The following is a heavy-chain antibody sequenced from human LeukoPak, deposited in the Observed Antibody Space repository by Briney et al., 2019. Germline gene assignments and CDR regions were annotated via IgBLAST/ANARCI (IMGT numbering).Heavy chain of an antibody. CDR2: IIPIFGTA. CDR1: GGTFSSYA. J-gene: IGHJ6*04. D-gene: IGHD3-10*01. CDR3: ARGRGVIILVSYYYYGMDV. V-gene: IGHV1-69*01. Sequence: SSVKVSCKASGGTFSSYAISWVRQAPGQGLEWMGGIIPIFGTANYAQKFQGRVTITADESTSTAYMELSSLRSEDTAVYYCARGRGVIILVSYYYYGMDVWGKGTTVTVSS.